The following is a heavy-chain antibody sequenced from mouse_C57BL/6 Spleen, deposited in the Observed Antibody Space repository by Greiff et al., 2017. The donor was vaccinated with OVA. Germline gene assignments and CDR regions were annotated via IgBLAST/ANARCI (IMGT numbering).Heavy chain of an antibody. CDR2: INYDGSST. CDR3: ARVANYYGSSPYAMDY. J-gene: IGHJ4*01. CDR1: GFTFSDYY. D-gene: IGHD1-1*01. V-gene: IGHV5-16*01. Sequence: DVHLVESEGGLVQPGSSMKLSCTASGFTFSDYYMAWVRQVPEKGLEWVANINYDGSSTYYLDSLKSRFIISRDNAKNILYLQMSSLKSEDTATYYCARVANYYGSSPYAMDYWGQGTSVTVSS.